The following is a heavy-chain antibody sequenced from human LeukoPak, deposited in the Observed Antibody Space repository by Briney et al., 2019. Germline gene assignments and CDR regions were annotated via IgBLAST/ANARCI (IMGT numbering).Heavy chain of an antibody. CDR1: GFTFSNAW. V-gene: IGHV3-15*01. Sequence: GGSLRLSCAASGFTFSNAWMSWVRQAPGKGLERVGRIKSKTDGGTTDYAAPVKGRFTISRDDSKNTLYLQMNSLKTEDTAVYYCTNPFYSNSVASSDYWGQGTLVTVSS. CDR2: IKSKTDGGTT. D-gene: IGHD4-11*01. CDR3: TNPFYSNSVASSDY. J-gene: IGHJ4*02.